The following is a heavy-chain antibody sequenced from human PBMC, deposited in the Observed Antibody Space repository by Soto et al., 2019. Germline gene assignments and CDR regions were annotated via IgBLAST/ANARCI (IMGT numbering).Heavy chain of an antibody. Sequence: VQLWDSGEGLVQPGGSLRLSCAASGFSFSSSAMSWVRQAPGKRLEWVSTFRESGVTTHYADPVKGRFTISRDTSNNILFLQMNSLRAEETAIYYCTKDSHWAIISPTHDYWGQGNLVTVSS. CDR3: TKDSHWAIISPTHDY. J-gene: IGHJ4*02. V-gene: IGHV3-23*01. CDR2: FRESGVTT. CDR1: GFSFSSSA. D-gene: IGHD2-2*01.